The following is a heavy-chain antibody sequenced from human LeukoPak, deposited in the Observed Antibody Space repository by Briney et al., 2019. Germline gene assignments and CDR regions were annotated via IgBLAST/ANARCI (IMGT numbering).Heavy chain of an antibody. V-gene: IGHV3-49*04. J-gene: IGHJ4*02. CDR1: GFTFGDYA. Sequence: PGGSLRLSCTASGFTFGDYAMSWVRQAPGKGLEWVGFIRSKAYGGTTEYAASVKGRLTISRDDSKSIAYLQMNSLKTEDTAVCYCTRYIGLNDYWGQETLVTVSS. D-gene: IGHD5-12*01. CDR2: IRSKAYGGTT. CDR3: TRYIGLNDY.